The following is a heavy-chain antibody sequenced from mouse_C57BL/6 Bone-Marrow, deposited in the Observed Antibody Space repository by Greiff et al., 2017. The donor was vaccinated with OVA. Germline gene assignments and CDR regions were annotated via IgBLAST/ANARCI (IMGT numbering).Heavy chain of an antibody. Sequence: VQLVESGPGLVQPSQSLSITCTVSAFSFTSYGVHWVRQSPGKGLEWLGVIWRGGSTDYNAAFMSRLSITKDNSKSQVFFKMNSLQADDSAIYYCAKNHYYYDSSFDDWGQGTTLTVSS. CDR3: AKNHYYYDSSFDD. CDR1: AFSFTSYG. CDR2: IWRGGST. J-gene: IGHJ2*01. D-gene: IGHD1-1*01. V-gene: IGHV2-5*01.